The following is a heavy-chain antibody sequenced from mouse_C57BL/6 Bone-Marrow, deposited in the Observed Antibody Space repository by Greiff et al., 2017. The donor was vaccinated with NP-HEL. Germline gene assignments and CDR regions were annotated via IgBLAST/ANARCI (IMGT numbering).Heavy chain of an antibody. CDR2: IFPGSGST. CDR3: ARGYYYGSSYSFYYFDY. J-gene: IGHJ2*01. D-gene: IGHD1-1*01. CDR1: GYTFTDYY. V-gene: IGHV1-75*01. Sequence: VQLQQSGPELVKPGASVKISCKASGYTFTDYYINWVKQRPGQGLEWIGWIFPGSGSTYYNEKFKGKATLTVDKSSSTAYMLLSSLTSEDSAVYFCARGYYYGSSYSFYYFDYWGQGTTLTVSS.